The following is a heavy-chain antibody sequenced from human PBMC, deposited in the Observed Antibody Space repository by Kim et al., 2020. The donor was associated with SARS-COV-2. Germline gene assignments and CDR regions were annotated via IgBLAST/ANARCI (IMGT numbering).Heavy chain of an antibody. Sequence: GDSVYYADSVKGRFTISRDNAKNYLYLQRNSLGADDTAVYYCARIYDGGDYWGQGTLVTVSS. D-gene: IGHD5-12*01. J-gene: IGHJ4*02. V-gene: IGHV3-11*01. CDR2: GDSV. CDR3: ARIYDGGDY.